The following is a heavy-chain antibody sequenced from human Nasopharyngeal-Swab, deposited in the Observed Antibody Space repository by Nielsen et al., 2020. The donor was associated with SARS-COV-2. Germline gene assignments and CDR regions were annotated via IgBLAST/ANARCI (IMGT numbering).Heavy chain of an antibody. J-gene: IGHJ5*02. CDR3: TRAEYSSSWSPWSWFDP. V-gene: IGHV3-49*02. Sequence: WIRQPPGKGLERVGFIRSKAYGGTTECAASVKGRFTISRDDSISITYLQMNSLKTEDTAVDYCTRAEYSSSWSPWSWFDPWGQGTLVTVSS. CDR2: IRSKAYGGTT. D-gene: IGHD6-13*01.